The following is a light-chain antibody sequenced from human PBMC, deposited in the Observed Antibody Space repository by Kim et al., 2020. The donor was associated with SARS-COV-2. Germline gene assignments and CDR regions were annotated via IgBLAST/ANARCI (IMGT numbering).Light chain of an antibody. CDR1: SGDVGGYNY. CDR3: SSYAGINNYV. J-gene: IGLJ1*01. CDR2: DVI. V-gene: IGLV2-8*01. Sequence: GQSVTISCTGTSGDVGGYNYVSWFQQHPGKAPNLMIYDVIKRPAGVPDRFSGSKSGNTASLTVSGLQAEDEADYYCSSYAGINNYVFGTGTKVTVL.